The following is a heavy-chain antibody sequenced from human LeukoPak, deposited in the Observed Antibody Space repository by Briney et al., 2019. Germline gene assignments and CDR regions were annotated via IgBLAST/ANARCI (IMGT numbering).Heavy chain of an antibody. CDR2: ISSSGSTI. J-gene: IGHJ6*02. D-gene: IGHD3-3*01. CDR1: GLTFSTYS. V-gene: IGHV3-48*04. CDR3: AKNYDFWSGYPDYYYYGMDV. Sequence: PGGSLRLSCEASGLTFSTYSMNWVRQAPGKGLEWVSYISSSGSTIYYADSVKGRFTISRDNAKNSLYLQMNSLRAEDTAVYYCAKNYDFWSGYPDYYYYGMDVWGQGTTVTVSS.